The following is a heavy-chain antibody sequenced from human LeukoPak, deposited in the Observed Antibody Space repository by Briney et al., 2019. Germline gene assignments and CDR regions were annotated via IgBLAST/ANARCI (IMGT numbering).Heavy chain of an antibody. Sequence: ASVKVSCKASGYTFTNYDINWVRQAAGQGLGWMGWMNPNSGDTDYVEKFQGRVTMTRDTSMNTAYMELSSLRSDDTAVYYCTRSGFGGGVHFDYWGQGTPVTVSS. J-gene: IGHJ4*02. CDR3: TRSGFGGGVHFDY. V-gene: IGHV1-8*01. CDR2: MNPNSGDT. D-gene: IGHD3-16*01. CDR1: GYTFTNYD.